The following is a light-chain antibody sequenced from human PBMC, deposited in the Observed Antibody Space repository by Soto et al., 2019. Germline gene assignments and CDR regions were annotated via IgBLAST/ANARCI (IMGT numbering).Light chain of an antibody. CDR1: RGISSW. J-gene: IGKJ4*01. Sequence: DIQMTQSPSSVSASVGDRVTITCRASRGISSWLAWYQQKPGQAPKLLIYGASSLQSGVPSRFSGSGSGADFTLTISSLQPEDFGTYYCQQTKSFPLTFGGGTKVDIK. CDR2: GAS. V-gene: IGKV1-12*01. CDR3: QQTKSFPLT.